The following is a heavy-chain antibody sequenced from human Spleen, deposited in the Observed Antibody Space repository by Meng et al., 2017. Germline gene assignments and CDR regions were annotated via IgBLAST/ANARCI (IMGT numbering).Heavy chain of an antibody. CDR1: GGSFSGYY. V-gene: IGHV4-34*01. D-gene: IGHD4-11*01. CDR3: ARGPTTMAHDFDY. CDR2: INHSGSI. Sequence: QVRLQQRGAGLLKPSETLSLTCAAYGGSFSGYYWSWIRQPPGKGLEWIGEINHSGSIDYNPSLKNRVTILVDTSKNQFSLKLSSVTAADSAVYYCARGPTTMAHDFDYWGQGTLVTVSS. J-gene: IGHJ4*02.